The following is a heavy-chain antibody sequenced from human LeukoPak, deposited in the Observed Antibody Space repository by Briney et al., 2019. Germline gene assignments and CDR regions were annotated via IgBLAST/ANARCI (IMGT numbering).Heavy chain of an antibody. J-gene: IGHJ4*02. V-gene: IGHV4-30-4*01. D-gene: IGHD3-22*01. CDR2: IYYSGST. CDR3: ARDSDSSGYYLFDY. CDR1: GGSISSGDYY. Sequence: SETLSFTCTVSGGSISSGDYYWSWIRQPPGKGLEWIGYIYYSGSTYYNPSLKSRVTISVDTSKNQFSLKLSSVTAADTAVYYCARDSDSSGYYLFDYWGQGTLVAVSS.